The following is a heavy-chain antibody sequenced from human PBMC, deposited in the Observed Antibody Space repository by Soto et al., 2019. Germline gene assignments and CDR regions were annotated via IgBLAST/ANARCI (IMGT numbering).Heavy chain of an antibody. CDR3: ASTTVVAATFDF. V-gene: IGHV3-21*01. D-gene: IGHD2-15*01. J-gene: IGHJ4*02. CDR2: ISSGSSNI. Sequence: EVQLVESGGGLVKPEGSLTLSCGASGFAFRSYNMNWVRQAPGKGLEWVASISSGSSNIYYADSVKGRFTISRDNAKNSLYLQMDSLRAEDSAVYYCASTTVVAATFDFWGQGTLVTVSS. CDR1: GFAFRSYN.